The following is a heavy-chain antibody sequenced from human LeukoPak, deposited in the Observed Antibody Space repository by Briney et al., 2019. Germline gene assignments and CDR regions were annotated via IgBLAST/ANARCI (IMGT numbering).Heavy chain of an antibody. D-gene: IGHD4-23*01. CDR3: AKDRSGGNVYYFDY. CDR1: GFTFSSYA. Sequence: GGSLRLSCAASGFTFSSYAMSRVRQAPGKGLEWVSVISGSGGSTYYADSVKGRFTISIDNSKNTLYLQMNSLRAEDTAVYYFAKDRSGGNVYYFDYWGQGTLVTVSS. V-gene: IGHV3-23*01. J-gene: IGHJ4*02. CDR2: ISGSGGST.